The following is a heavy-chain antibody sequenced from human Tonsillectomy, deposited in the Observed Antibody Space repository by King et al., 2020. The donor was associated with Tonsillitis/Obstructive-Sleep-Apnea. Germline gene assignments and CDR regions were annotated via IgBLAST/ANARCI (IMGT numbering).Heavy chain of an antibody. Sequence: VQLVESGGGLVQPGGSLRLSCAASGFTFSSYWMHWVRQAPGKGLVWVSRLNSDGSSRSYADSVKGRFTISRDNAKNTLYLQMNTLRPEDTAVYYCVRERSNYYDSSGLDYWGQGTLVTVSS. D-gene: IGHD3-22*01. CDR3: VRERSNYYDSSGLDY. CDR2: LNSDGSSR. CDR1: GFTFSSYW. J-gene: IGHJ4*02. V-gene: IGHV3-74*01.